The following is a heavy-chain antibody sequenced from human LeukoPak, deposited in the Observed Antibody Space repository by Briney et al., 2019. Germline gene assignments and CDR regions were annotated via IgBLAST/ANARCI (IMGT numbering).Heavy chain of an antibody. CDR3: ARLRFSSGWNFDY. J-gene: IGHJ4*02. Sequence: SETLSLTCTVSGXSISSSSYYWGSIRQPPGKGLEWIGSIYYSGNTYYNPSLKSRVTISVDTSKNQFSLNLSSVTAADTAVYYCARLRFSSGWNFDYWGQGTVVAVSS. V-gene: IGHV4-39*01. CDR1: GXSISSSSYY. D-gene: IGHD6-19*01. CDR2: IYYSGNT.